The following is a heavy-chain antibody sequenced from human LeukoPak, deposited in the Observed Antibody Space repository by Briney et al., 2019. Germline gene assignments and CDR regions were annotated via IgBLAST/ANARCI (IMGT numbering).Heavy chain of an antibody. J-gene: IGHJ4*02. CDR3: GRGYGGNRLVDY. Sequence: PGGSLRLSCAASGFTFSSYWMYWVRQAPGKGPVWVSRINSDGSTTTYADSVKGRFTISRDNAKNKLDLQMNSLRAEDTAVYYCGRGYGGNRLVDYWGQGTLVTVSS. V-gene: IGHV3-74*01. D-gene: IGHD4-23*01. CDR2: INSDGSTT. CDR1: GFTFSSYW.